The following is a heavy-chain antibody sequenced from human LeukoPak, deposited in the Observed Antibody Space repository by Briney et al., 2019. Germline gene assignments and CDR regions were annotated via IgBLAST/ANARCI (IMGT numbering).Heavy chain of an antibody. D-gene: IGHD2-2*01. CDR3: ARVVPAALYGMDV. Sequence: PSETLSLTCTVSGGSISSYYWSWIRQPPGKGLEWIGEINHSGSTNYNPSLKSRVTISVDTSKNQFSLKLSSVTAADTAVYYCARVVPAALYGMDVWGQGTTVTVSS. J-gene: IGHJ6*02. CDR2: INHSGST. CDR1: GGSISSYY. V-gene: IGHV4-34*01.